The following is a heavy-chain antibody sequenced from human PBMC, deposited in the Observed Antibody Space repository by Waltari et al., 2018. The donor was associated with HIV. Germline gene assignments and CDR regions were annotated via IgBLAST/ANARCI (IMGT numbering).Heavy chain of an antibody. D-gene: IGHD3-9*01. Sequence: QVQLVQSGAEVTKPGASLKLSCDGSGYTFSAYYVHWIRQAPGQGLEWRGWINPKSGDTQDPRKLQGRVTMTRDTSVDTAYMYLNSLTYADAAVYYCARTSLRYPSLALDFWGRGTLVTVSS. V-gene: IGHV1-2*02. CDR3: ARTSLRYPSLALDF. CDR1: GYTFSAYY. CDR2: INPKSGDT. J-gene: IGHJ4*02.